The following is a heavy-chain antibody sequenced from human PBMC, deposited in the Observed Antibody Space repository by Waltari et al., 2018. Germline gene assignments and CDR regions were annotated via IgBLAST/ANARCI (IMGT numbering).Heavy chain of an antibody. CDR2: ITVGDDT. Sequence: EVQLLESGWDLVQPGGSLRPPWCASARTHSNPAINWVRRAPGTGLEWVSAITVGDDTHYADSVKGRFTISRDTSKDTVYLQMNGLRAEDTAIYYCATPFYNWDDPLHSWGQGTLVTVSS. CDR3: ATPFYNWDDPLHS. D-gene: IGHD1-20*01. CDR1: ARTHSNPA. J-gene: IGHJ4*02. V-gene: IGHV3-23*01.